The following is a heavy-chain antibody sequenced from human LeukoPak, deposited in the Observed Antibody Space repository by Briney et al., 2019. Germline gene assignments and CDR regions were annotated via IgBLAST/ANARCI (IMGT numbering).Heavy chain of an antibody. CDR3: ARENCSSTSCWFDP. CDR2: IIPIFGTA. CDR1: GGTFSSYA. D-gene: IGHD2-2*01. J-gene: IGHJ5*02. V-gene: IGHV1-69*06. Sequence: SVKVSCKASGGTFSSYAISWVRQAPGQGLEWMGGIIPIFGTANYAQRFQGRVTITADKSTSTAYMELSSLRSEDTAVYYCARENCSSTSCWFDPWGQGTLVTVSP.